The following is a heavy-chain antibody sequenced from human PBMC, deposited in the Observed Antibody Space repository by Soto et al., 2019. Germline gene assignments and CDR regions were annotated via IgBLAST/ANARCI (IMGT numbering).Heavy chain of an antibody. J-gene: IGHJ6*02. CDR1: GYTFTSYG. CDR2: ISAYNGNT. Sequence: QVQLVQSGAEVKKPGASVKVSCKASGYTFTSYGISWVRQAPGQGLEWMGWISAYNGNTNYAQKLQGSVTMTTDTSTSTAHMVLRSMSSDDTAVYYCARGYCSSTSCRGRVFDYYYGMDGWGQGTTVTASS. D-gene: IGHD2-2*01. V-gene: IGHV1-18*04. CDR3: ARGYCSSTSCRGRVFDYYYGMDG.